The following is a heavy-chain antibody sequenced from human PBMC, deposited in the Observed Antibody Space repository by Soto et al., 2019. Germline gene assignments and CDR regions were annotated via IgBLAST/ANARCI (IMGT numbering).Heavy chain of an antibody. Sequence: TSETLSLTCAVYGGSFSGYYWSWIRQPPGKGLEWIGEINHSGSTNYNPSLKSRVTISVDTSKNQFSLKLSSVTAADTAVYYCARGGWGVGATKFATLDYWGQGTLVTVSS. CDR3: ARGGWGVGATKFATLDY. J-gene: IGHJ4*02. CDR1: GGSFSGYY. CDR2: INHSGST. V-gene: IGHV4-34*01. D-gene: IGHD1-26*01.